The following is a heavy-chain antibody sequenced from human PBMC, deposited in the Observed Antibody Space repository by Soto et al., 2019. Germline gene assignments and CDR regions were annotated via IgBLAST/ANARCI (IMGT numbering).Heavy chain of an antibody. CDR3: DRARAGYGLFDP. V-gene: IGHV4-30-2*01. CDR2: IYPSGMP. J-gene: IGHJ5*02. Sequence: SETLSLTCTVSGGSISNAAYSWSWIRQPPGKGLEWIGYIYPSGMPFYNPSLRSRVTISIDRSNDQFSLNLKSVTAADAAVYYCDRARAGYGLFDPWGQGTLVTVSS. D-gene: IGHD5-18*01. CDR1: GGSISNAAYS.